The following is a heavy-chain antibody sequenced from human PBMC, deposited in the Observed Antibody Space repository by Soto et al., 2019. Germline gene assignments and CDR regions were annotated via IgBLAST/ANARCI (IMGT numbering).Heavy chain of an antibody. D-gene: IGHD2-21*02. CDR2: IYYSGST. CDR3: ATKARVTDSAYYGMDV. J-gene: IGHJ6*02. Sequence: PLETKSHRSTVSGGYIGIHYGSWIRQRAGKGLEWIGYIYYSGSTNYNPSLKSRVTISVDTSKNQFSLKLSSVTAADTAVYYCATKARVTDSAYYGMDVWGQGTTVTVSS. CDR1: GGYIGIHY. V-gene: IGHV4-59*11.